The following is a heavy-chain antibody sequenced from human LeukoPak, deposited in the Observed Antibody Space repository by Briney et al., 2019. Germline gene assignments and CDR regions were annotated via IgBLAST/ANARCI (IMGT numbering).Heavy chain of an antibody. CDR3: ARGDTAMDGY. Sequence: ASVKVSCKASRYTFTGYYMHWVRQAPGQGLEWMGRIYPNSGGTNYAQKFQGRVTMTRDTSISTAYMELSRLRSDDTAVYYCARGDTAMDGYWGQGTLVTVSS. CDR2: IYPNSGGT. V-gene: IGHV1-2*06. D-gene: IGHD5-18*01. J-gene: IGHJ4*02. CDR1: RYTFTGYY.